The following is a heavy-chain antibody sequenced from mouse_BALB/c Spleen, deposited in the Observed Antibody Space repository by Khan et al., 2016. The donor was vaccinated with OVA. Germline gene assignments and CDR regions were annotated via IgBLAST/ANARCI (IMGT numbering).Heavy chain of an antibody. J-gene: IGHJ3*01. CDR1: GYSITSGYF. D-gene: IGHD3-1*01. CDR3: ARGGSSGPAWFAY. Sequence: EVQLQESGPGLVKPSQSLSLTCSVTGYSITSGYFWNWIRQFPGNKLEWMGYIRYDGNINYNPSLKNRISITREPSKNQFFLKLNSVTPEDTDTYDWARGGSSGPAWFAYWGQGTLVTVAA. CDR2: IRYDGNI. V-gene: IGHV3-6*02.